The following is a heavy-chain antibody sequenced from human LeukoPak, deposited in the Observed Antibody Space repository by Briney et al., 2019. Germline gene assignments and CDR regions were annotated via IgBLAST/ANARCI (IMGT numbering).Heavy chain of an antibody. CDR3: ARVRSSGHWFDP. D-gene: IGHD3-22*01. CDR1: GYTFTGYY. Sequence: VKVSCKASGYTFTGYYMHWVRQAPGQGLEWMGWINPNSGGTNYAQKFQGRVTMTRDTSISTAYMELSRLRSDDTAVYYCARVRSSGHWFDPWGQGTLVTVSS. V-gene: IGHV1-2*02. J-gene: IGHJ5*02. CDR2: INPNSGGT.